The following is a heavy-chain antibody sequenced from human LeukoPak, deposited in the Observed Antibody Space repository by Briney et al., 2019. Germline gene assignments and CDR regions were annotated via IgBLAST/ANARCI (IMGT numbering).Heavy chain of an antibody. CDR1: GFIFSDHY. CDR3: ASPVGATTVRAFDI. D-gene: IGHD1-26*01. V-gene: IGHV3-72*01. CDR2: TRNEANIYTT. Sequence: GGSLRLSCAASGFIFSDHYVDWVRQAPGKGLEWVGRTRNEANIYTTKYAASVKGRFTISRDDSKNSLYLQMNSLKTEDTAVYYCASPVGATTVRAFDIWGQGTMVTVSS. J-gene: IGHJ3*02.